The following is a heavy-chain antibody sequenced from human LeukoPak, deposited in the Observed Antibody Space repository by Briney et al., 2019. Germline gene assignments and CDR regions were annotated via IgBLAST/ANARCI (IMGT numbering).Heavy chain of an antibody. Sequence: SETLSLTCTVSGGSISSSSYYWSWIRQPPGKGLEWIGYIYYSGSTNYNPSLKSRVTISVDTSKNQFSLKLSSVTAADTAVYYCARVFAPFLVGATYFDYWGQGTLVTVSS. D-gene: IGHD1-26*01. J-gene: IGHJ4*02. CDR1: GGSISSSSYY. V-gene: IGHV4-61*01. CDR3: ARVFAPFLVGATYFDY. CDR2: IYYSGST.